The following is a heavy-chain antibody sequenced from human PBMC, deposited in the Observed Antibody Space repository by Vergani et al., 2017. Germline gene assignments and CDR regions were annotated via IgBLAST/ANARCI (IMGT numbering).Heavy chain of an antibody. CDR1: GFTFSSYG. CDR2: IWYDGSNK. J-gene: IGHJ4*02. V-gene: IGHV3-33*08. Sequence: VQLLESGGGLVQPGGSLRLSCAASGFTFSSYGMHWVRQAPGKGLEWVAVIWYDGSNKYYADSVKGRFTISRDNSKNTLYLQMNSLRAEDTAVYYCARDPDLIAARPAFDYWGQGTLVTVSS. D-gene: IGHD6-6*01. CDR3: ARDPDLIAARPAFDY.